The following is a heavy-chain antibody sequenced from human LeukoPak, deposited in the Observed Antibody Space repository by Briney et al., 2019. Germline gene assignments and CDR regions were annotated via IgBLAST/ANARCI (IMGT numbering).Heavy chain of an antibody. Sequence: ASVKVSCKVSGGTFSSYAISWVRQAPGQGLEWMGGIIPIFGTANYAQKFQGRVTITADESTSTAYMELSSLRSEDTAVYYCAREMGYCSSTSCPGAFDIWGQGTMVTVSS. CDR1: GGTFSSYA. CDR3: AREMGYCSSTSCPGAFDI. V-gene: IGHV1-69*13. D-gene: IGHD2-2*01. J-gene: IGHJ3*02. CDR2: IIPIFGTA.